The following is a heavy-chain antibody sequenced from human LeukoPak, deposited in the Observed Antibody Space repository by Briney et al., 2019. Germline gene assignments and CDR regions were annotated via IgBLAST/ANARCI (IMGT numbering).Heavy chain of an antibody. CDR2: IDPSDSYT. CDR1: GYSFTSYW. J-gene: IGHJ3*02. Sequence: GESLKISCKGSGYSFTSYWISWVRQMPGKGLGWMGRIDPSDSYTNYSPSFQGHVTISADKSTSTAYLQWSSLKASDTAMYYCARVRVYYDSTGGAFDIWGQGTMVAVSS. V-gene: IGHV5-10-1*01. D-gene: IGHD3-22*01. CDR3: ARVRVYYDSTGGAFDI.